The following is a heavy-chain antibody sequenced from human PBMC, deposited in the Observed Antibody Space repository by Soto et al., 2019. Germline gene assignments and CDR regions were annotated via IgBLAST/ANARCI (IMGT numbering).Heavy chain of an antibody. V-gene: IGHV3-23*01. J-gene: IGHJ4*02. D-gene: IGHD6-19*01. CDR1: GFTFSIYA. Sequence: EVQLLESGGGLVQPGGSLRLSCAASGFTFSIYAMSWVRQAPGKGLEWVSAISGSGDYTYYADSVKGRFAISRDNSQNTLYLQMNSLRAEDTAVYYCAKVLKAVAGTYDYWGQGTLVTGSS. CDR3: AKVLKAVAGTYDY. CDR2: ISGSGDYT.